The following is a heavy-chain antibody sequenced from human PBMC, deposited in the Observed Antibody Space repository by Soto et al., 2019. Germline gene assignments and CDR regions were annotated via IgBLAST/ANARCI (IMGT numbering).Heavy chain of an antibody. D-gene: IGHD6-19*01. V-gene: IGHV3-7*05. CDR1: GFTFSSYW. Sequence: GGSLRLSCAASGFTFSSYWMSWVRQAPGKGLEWVANIKQDGSEKYYVDSVKGRFTISRDNAKNSLYLQMNSLRAEDTAVYYCARDPEGSGWGYYYYYYGMDVWGQGTTVTVS. CDR3: ARDPEGSGWGYYYYYYGMDV. CDR2: IKQDGSEK. J-gene: IGHJ6*02.